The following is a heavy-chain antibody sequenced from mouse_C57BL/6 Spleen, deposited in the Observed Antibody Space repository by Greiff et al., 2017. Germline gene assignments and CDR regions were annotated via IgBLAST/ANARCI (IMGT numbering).Heavy chain of an antibody. CDR2: ISSGSSTI. Sequence: EVQLVESGGGLVKPGGSLKLSCAASGFTFSDYGMHWVRQAPEKGLEWVAYISSGSSTIYYADTVKGRFTISRDNAKNTLFLQMTSLRSEDTAMYYCANYYGSSLYYYAMDYWGQGTSVTVSS. V-gene: IGHV5-17*01. J-gene: IGHJ4*01. D-gene: IGHD1-1*01. CDR1: GFTFSDYG. CDR3: ANYYGSSLYYYAMDY.